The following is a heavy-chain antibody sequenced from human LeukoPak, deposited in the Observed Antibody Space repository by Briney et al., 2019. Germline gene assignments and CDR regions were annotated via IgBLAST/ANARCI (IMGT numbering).Heavy chain of an antibody. D-gene: IGHD3-22*01. J-gene: IGHJ4*02. CDR1: GFTFSSYA. V-gene: IGHV3-30-3*01. CDR2: ISYDGSNK. CDR3: ARDGEYYYDSIGPGYFDY. Sequence: QPGRSLRLSCAASGFTFSSYAVHWVRQAPGKGLEWVAVISYDGSNKYYADSVKGRFTISRDNSKNTLYLQMNSLRAEDTAVYYCARDGEYYYDSIGPGYFDYWGQGTLVTVSS.